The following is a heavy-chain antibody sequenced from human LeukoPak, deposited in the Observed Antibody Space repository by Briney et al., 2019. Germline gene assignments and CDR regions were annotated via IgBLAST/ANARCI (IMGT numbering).Heavy chain of an antibody. CDR2: ISYSGST. CDR3: AREEYTSAPWYY. J-gene: IGHJ4*02. Sequence: SETLSLTCTVSGXSISSYYGSWIRQPPGKGLEWIAYISYSGSTNYNPSLKRRVTLSIDTSKNQFSLKLSSVTAADTAVYYCAREEYTSAPWYYWGQGTLVTVSS. V-gene: IGHV4-59*01. CDR1: GXSISSYY. D-gene: IGHD6-19*01.